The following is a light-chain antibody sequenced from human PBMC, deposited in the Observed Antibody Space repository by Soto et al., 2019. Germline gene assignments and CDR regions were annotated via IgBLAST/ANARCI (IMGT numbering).Light chain of an antibody. CDR1: QSVSSNF. Sequence: EIVLTQSPGTLSLSPGERATLSCRASQSVSSNFLAWYQQKPGQAPRLLIYGASSRATGIPDRFSGSGSGTDFTLTISRLEPEDFAVYYCQRLGSSPLYTFGQGTKLEIK. CDR2: GAS. J-gene: IGKJ2*01. V-gene: IGKV3-20*01. CDR3: QRLGSSPLYT.